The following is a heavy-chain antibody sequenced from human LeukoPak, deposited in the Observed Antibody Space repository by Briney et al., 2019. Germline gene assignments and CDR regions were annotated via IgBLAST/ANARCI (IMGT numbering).Heavy chain of an antibody. J-gene: IGHJ3*02. CDR1: GFTFSSYS. D-gene: IGHD3-22*01. V-gene: IGHV3-23*01. CDR2: ISISGGST. CDR3: AKGLIRGSGHFSSDDAFDI. Sequence: GGSLRLSCAASGFTFSSYSMNWVRQAPGEGLEWVSAISISGGSTYYADSVKGRFTISRDNSKSTLYLQKNSLRADDTALYYCAKGLIRGSGHFSSDDAFDIWGQGTMVTVSS.